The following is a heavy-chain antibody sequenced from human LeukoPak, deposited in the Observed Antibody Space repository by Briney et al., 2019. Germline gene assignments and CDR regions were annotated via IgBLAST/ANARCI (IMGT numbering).Heavy chain of an antibody. CDR3: ACRYSSGWYPFDY. J-gene: IGHJ4*02. Sequence: PGGSLRLSCAASGFTFSDYYMSWIRQAPGKGLEWVSYISSSGSTIYHADSVKGRFTISRDNAKNSLYLQMNSLRAEDTAVYYCACRYSSGWYPFDYWGQGTLVTVSS. V-gene: IGHV3-11*01. D-gene: IGHD6-19*01. CDR2: ISSSGSTI. CDR1: GFTFSDYY.